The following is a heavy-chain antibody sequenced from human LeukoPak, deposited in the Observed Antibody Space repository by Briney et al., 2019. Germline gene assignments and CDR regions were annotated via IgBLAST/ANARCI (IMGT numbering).Heavy chain of an antibody. D-gene: IGHD3-9*01. CDR3: ARALRYFDWLSTSPEYNWFDP. CDR2: IKYDGIEK. Sequence: PGGSLRLSCVASGFTFSTYWMAWVRQAPGKGLEWVANIKYDGIEKYYVDSVKGRFTISRDNAKNSLYLQMNSLRAEDTAVYYCARALRYFDWLSTSPEYNWFDPWGQGTLVTVSS. V-gene: IGHV3-7*01. J-gene: IGHJ5*02. CDR1: GFTFSTYW.